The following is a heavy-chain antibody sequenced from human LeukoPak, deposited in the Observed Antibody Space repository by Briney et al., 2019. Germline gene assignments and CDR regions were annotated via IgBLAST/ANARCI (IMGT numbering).Heavy chain of an antibody. J-gene: IGHJ4*02. CDR3: AKYYYISGTYQAFDY. CDR2: IKEDGTEK. Sequence: GGSLRLSCAASGFTFSNYWMSWVRQAPGKGLEWVANIKEDGTEKYYVDSVKGRFTISRDNAKNSLYLQMPSLRAEDTAVYYCAKYYYISGTYQAFDYWGQGTLVTVSS. CDR1: GFTFSNYW. V-gene: IGHV3-7*02. D-gene: IGHD3-10*01.